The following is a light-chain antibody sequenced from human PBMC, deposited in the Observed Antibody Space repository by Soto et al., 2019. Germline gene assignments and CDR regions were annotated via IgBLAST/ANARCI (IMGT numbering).Light chain of an antibody. Sequence: DIQMTQSPSTLSASVGYRVTITCRASQTISRWLAWYHQKPGKAPKLLIHDASSLQSGVPSRFSGSGSGTDFTLTIRSLQPEDFGTYYCQQGYSTPLTFGGGTKVDIK. CDR1: QTISRW. CDR3: QQGYSTPLT. J-gene: IGKJ4*01. V-gene: IGKV1-39*01. CDR2: DAS.